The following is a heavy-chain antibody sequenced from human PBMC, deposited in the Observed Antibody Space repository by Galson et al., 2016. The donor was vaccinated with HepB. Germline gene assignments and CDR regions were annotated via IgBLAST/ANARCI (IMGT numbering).Heavy chain of an antibody. J-gene: IGHJ3*01. CDR1: RYTFVNNG. CDR2: SNTKNGIT. CDR3: ARDSYGVVVGATLFDL. Sequence: SVKVSCKASRYTFVNNGLSWVRQAPGQGLEWMGWSNTKNGITHYAQNVQGRVTLATDTSTSTAYMELRSLRSEDTAVYYCARDSYGVVVGATLFDLWGQGTVVTVSS. V-gene: IGHV1-18*01. D-gene: IGHD2-15*01.